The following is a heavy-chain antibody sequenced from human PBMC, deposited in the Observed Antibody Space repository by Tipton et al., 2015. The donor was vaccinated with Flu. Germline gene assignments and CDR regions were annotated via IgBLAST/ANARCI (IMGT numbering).Heavy chain of an antibody. D-gene: IGHD3-10*01. CDR3: ARDERYYGSGSYYPFDY. CDR2: INPSGGST. V-gene: IGHV1-46*01. J-gene: IGHJ4*02. CDR1: GYNFTSYY. Sequence: QVQLVQSGAEVKKPGASVKVSCKASGYNFTSYYMHWVRQAPGQGLEWMGIINPSGGSTSYAQKFQGRVTMTRDTSTSTVYMELSSLRSEDTAVYYCARDERYYGSGSYYPFDYWGQGTLVTVSS.